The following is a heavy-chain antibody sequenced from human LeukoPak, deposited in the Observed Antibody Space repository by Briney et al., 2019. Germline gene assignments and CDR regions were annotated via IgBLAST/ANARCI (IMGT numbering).Heavy chain of an antibody. CDR3: ARGQVGATTLFDF. D-gene: IGHD1-26*01. V-gene: IGHV4-30-4*01. CDR2: IYNSGST. J-gene: IGHJ4*02. CDR1: GGSIGSGAYY. Sequence: SQTLSLTCTVSGGSIGSGAYYGNWIRQPPGKGLEWIGYIYNSGSTYYNPSLKSRVTISVDTSQNQFSLKLSSVTAADTAVYYCARGQVGATTLFDFWGQGTQVTVSS.